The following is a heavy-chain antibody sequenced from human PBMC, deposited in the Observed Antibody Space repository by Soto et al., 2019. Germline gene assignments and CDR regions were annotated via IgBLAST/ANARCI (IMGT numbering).Heavy chain of an antibody. CDR2: INAGNGNT. CDR3: AREPIWNYFSSGWFDP. V-gene: IGHV1-3*01. D-gene: IGHD1-7*01. CDR1: GYTFTSYA. J-gene: IGHJ5*02. Sequence: GASVKVSCKASGYTFTSYAMHWVRQAPGQRLEWMGWINAGNGNTKYSQKFQGRVTITRDTSASTAYMELSSLRSEDTAVYYCAREPIWNYFSSGWFDPWGQGTLVTVSS.